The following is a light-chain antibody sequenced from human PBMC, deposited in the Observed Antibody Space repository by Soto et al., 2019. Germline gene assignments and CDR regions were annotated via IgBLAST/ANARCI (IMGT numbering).Light chain of an antibody. Sequence: QLVLTQSPSASASLGASVKLTCTLSSGHSSYAIAWHQQQPEKGPRYLMKLTSDGSHYKGGGIPDRFSGSSSGAERYLTISSLQSEDEADSYCQTWGTGIQVFGTGTKLTVL. J-gene: IGLJ1*01. CDR2: LTSDGSH. V-gene: IGLV4-69*01. CDR1: SGHSSYA. CDR3: QTWGTGIQV.